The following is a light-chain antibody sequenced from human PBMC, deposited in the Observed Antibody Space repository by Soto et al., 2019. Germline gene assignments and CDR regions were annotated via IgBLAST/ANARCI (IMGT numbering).Light chain of an antibody. CDR3: QPYDDWPET. Sequence: EIVLTQSPGTLSLSPGEGATLSCRASQNVRSNLAWYQQKPGQAPRLLIYGASTRATGIPARFSGRGSGTEFILTISSLQSEDFAVYYCQPYDDWPETFGQGTKVDLK. V-gene: IGKV3-15*01. CDR1: QNVRSN. CDR2: GAS. J-gene: IGKJ1*01.